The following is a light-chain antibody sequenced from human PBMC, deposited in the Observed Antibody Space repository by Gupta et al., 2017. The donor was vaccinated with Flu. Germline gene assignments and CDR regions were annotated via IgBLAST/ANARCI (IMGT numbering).Light chain of an antibody. CDR3: RSYARSHNFV. V-gene: IGLV2-11*01. J-gene: IGLJ2*01. Sequence: TVCVTGSSSDVGNDCVSGYQQNPGQAPYLIIYDVSGRPSGVPDRFSGSNSGNTASLTISGLQAEDEADYDCRSYARSHNFVFGGGTKVTVL. CDR1: SSDVGNDC. CDR2: DVS.